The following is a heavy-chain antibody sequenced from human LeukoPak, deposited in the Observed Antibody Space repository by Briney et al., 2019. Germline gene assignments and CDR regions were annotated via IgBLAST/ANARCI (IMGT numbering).Heavy chain of an antibody. Sequence: PGGSLRLSCAASGFTFSSYGMHWVRQAPGKGLEGVAFIRYDGSNKYYADSVKGRFTISRDNSKNTLYLQMNSLRAEDTAVYYCAKSGGYCSSTSCYTGAFDIWGQGTMVTVSS. CDR1: GFTFSSYG. D-gene: IGHD2-2*02. CDR3: AKSGGYCSSTSCYTGAFDI. V-gene: IGHV3-30*02. CDR2: IRYDGSNK. J-gene: IGHJ3*02.